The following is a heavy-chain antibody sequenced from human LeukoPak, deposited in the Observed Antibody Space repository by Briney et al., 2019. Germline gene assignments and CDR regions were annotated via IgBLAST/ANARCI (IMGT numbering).Heavy chain of an antibody. J-gene: IGHJ6*02. Sequence: ASVKVSCKASGYTFTSYGISWVRQAPGQGLEWMGWISAYNGNTSYAQKLQGRVTMTTDTSTSTAYMELRSLRSDDTAVYYCARDSLIVVVPAYYYGMDVWGQGTTVTASS. CDR2: ISAYNGNT. V-gene: IGHV1-18*01. CDR1: GYTFTSYG. D-gene: IGHD2-2*01. CDR3: ARDSLIVVVPAYYYGMDV.